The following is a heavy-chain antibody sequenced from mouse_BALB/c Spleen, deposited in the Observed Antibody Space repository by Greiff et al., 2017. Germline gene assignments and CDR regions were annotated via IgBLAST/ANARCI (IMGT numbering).Heavy chain of an antibody. CDR3: ARSSYDGVY. Sequence: VQLKESGAELVKPGASVKLSCTASGFNIKDTYMHWVKQRPEQGLEWIGRIDPANGNTKYDPKFQGKATITADTSSNTAYLQLSSLTSEDTAVYYCARSSYDGVYWGQGTLVTVSA. J-gene: IGHJ3*01. CDR1: GFNIKDTY. CDR2: IDPANGNT. D-gene: IGHD2-3*01. V-gene: IGHV14-3*02.